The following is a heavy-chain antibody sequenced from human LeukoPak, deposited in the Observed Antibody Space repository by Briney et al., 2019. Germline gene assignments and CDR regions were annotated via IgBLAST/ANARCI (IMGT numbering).Heavy chain of an antibody. Sequence: GGSLRLSCAASGFTFSSYGMHWVRQAPGKGLERVAVIWYDGSNKYYADSVKGRFTISRDNSKNTLYLQMNSLRAEDTAVYYCARAMVPRGEGDYWGQGTLVTVSS. J-gene: IGHJ4*02. D-gene: IGHD3-16*01. CDR3: ARAMVPRGEGDY. CDR1: GFTFSSYG. CDR2: IWYDGSNK. V-gene: IGHV3-33*01.